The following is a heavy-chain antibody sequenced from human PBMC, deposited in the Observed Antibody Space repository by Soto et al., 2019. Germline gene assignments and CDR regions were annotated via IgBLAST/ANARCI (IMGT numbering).Heavy chain of an antibody. CDR2: MANDGSSQ. J-gene: IGHJ4*02. V-gene: IGHV3-30*04. D-gene: IGHD2-15*01. CDR1: GSIFSTYG. CDR3: ARSIGGSSYYPPDY. Sequence: VQLVESGGAVVQPAGSLRLSCAASGSIFSTYGMHWVLQSPGEGLERVAVMANDGSSQYYADSVKGQLTTSTDSLRNTLYLQMDSLRRENTPVYYCARSIGGSSYYPPDYWGQGTLVNVSS.